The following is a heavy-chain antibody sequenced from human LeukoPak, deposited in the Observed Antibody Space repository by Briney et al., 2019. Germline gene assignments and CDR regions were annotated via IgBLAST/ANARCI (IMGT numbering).Heavy chain of an antibody. CDR1: GYTFAGYY. Sequence: GASVKVSCKASGYTFAGYYIHWVRQAPGQGLEWMGRINPNSGGTNYAQKFQGRVTMTRDTSISTAYMELSRLRSDDTAVYYCARVGLGWYSSGWYNWGQGTLVTVSS. D-gene: IGHD6-19*01. CDR3: ARVGLGWYSSGWYN. J-gene: IGHJ4*02. CDR2: INPNSGGT. V-gene: IGHV1-2*06.